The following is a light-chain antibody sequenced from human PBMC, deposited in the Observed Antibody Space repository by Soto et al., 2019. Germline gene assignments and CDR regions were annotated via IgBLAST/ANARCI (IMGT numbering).Light chain of an antibody. CDR1: SSDVGSYDL. Sequence: QSALTQPASVSGPPGQSIVISCNGSSSDVGSYDLVSWYLQYPGKAPKVILYEVNNRPSGVSNHFSGSKSGNTASLIISGLQADDEADYYCSSYSTTSTLVFGSGTQLTVL. J-gene: IGLJ1*01. V-gene: IGLV2-14*02. CDR3: SSYSTTSTLV. CDR2: EVN.